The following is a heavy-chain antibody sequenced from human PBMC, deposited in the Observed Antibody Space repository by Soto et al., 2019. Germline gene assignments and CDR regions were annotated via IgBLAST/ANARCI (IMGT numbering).Heavy chain of an antibody. CDR1: GFPFSSYA. CDR2: ISSDAST. D-gene: IGHD3-16*01. Sequence: EVQLLESGGNLVPPGESLRLSCAASGFPFSSYAMSWVRQAPGKGLEWVAHISSDASTYYADSVKGRVTISRDNSKNTLDQPMNSLRAEDTAVYVCTKTYIHSAYTAGLLAAFYICGQVTMVTVSS. V-gene: IGHV3-23*01. J-gene: IGHJ3*02. CDR3: TKTYIHSAYTAGLLAAFYI.